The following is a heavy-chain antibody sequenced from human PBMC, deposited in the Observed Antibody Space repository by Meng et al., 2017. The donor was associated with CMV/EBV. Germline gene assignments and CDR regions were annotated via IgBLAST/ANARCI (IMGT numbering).Heavy chain of an antibody. CDR3: ARLRPGL. CDR1: GFTFSSYW. D-gene: IGHD3-10*01. CDR2: IKQDGSEK. Sequence: GESLKISCAAPGFTFSSYWMSWVRQAPGKGLEWVANIKQDGSEKYYVDSVKGRFTISRDNAKNSLYLQMNSLRAEDTAVYYCARLRPGLWAQGPTVPVSS. J-gene: IGHJ6*02. V-gene: IGHV3-7*01.